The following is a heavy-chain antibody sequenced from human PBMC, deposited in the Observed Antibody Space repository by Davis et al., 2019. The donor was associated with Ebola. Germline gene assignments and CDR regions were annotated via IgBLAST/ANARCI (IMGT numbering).Heavy chain of an antibody. CDR1: GLSIHMYW. CDR3: ARDVGVEFDY. Sequence: GESLKISCAASGLSIHMYWMTWVRQAPGKGLEWVANIKEDGSEKYYVDAVKGRFTISRDNAKNSLYPQMNSLTADDTAVYCCARDVGVEFDYWGQGTLVTVSS. D-gene: IGHD3-10*01. V-gene: IGHV3-7*03. J-gene: IGHJ4*02. CDR2: IKEDGSEK.